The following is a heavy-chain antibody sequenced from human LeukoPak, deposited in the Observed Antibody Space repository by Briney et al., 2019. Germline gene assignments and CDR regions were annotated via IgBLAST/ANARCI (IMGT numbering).Heavy chain of an antibody. CDR3: ARGSGSAANWFDP. CDR1: GYTFTGYY. J-gene: IGHJ5*02. CDR2: INPNSGGT. Sequence: GASVKVSCKASGYTFTGYYMHWVRQPPGQELEWMGRINPNSGGTNHPQKFQGRVTKTRKTSTSTANMELSRLRSDDTAVYYCARGSGSAANWFDPWGQGTLVTVSS. D-gene: IGHD1-1*01. V-gene: IGHV1-2*06.